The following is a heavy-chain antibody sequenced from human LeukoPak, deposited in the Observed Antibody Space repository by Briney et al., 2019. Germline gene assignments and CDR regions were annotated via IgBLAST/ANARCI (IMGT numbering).Heavy chain of an antibody. CDR1: GGSISSYY. D-gene: IGHD2-2*02. CDR3: ARDLAAIHTSRYYYYYYMGV. Sequence: SETLSLTCTVSGGSISSYYWSWIRQPAGKGLEWIGRIYTSGSTNYNPSLKSRVTMSVATSKNQFSLKLSSVTAADTAVYYCARDLAAIHTSRYYYYYYMGVWGKGTTVTVSS. V-gene: IGHV4-4*07. CDR2: IYTSGST. J-gene: IGHJ6*03.